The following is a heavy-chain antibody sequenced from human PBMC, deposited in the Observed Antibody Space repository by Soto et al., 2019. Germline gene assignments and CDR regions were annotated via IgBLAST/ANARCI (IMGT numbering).Heavy chain of an antibody. D-gene: IGHD3-3*01. CDR1: GGTFSSYA. V-gene: IGHV1-69*13. Sequence: SVKVSCKASGGTFSSYAISWVRQAPGQGLEWMGGIIPNFGTANYAQKFQGRVTVTADASTSTAYMELRSLRSDDTAVYYCARDLYDFWSGYYPTHFDYWGQGTLVTVSS. CDR3: ARDLYDFWSGYYPTHFDY. CDR2: IIPNFGTA. J-gene: IGHJ4*02.